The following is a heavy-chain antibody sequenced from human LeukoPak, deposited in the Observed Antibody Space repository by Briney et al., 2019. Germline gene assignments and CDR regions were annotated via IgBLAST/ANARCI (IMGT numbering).Heavy chain of an antibody. CDR3: ASLPIDYYDSSVGY. J-gene: IGHJ4*02. CDR2: IYYSGST. Sequence: SETLSLTCTVSGGSISSSSYYWGWIRQPPGKGLEWIGSIYYSGSTYYNPSLKSRVTISVDTSKNQFSLKLSSVTAADTAVYYCASLPIDYYDSSVGYWGQGTLVTVSS. V-gene: IGHV4-39*01. D-gene: IGHD3-22*01. CDR1: GGSISSSSYY.